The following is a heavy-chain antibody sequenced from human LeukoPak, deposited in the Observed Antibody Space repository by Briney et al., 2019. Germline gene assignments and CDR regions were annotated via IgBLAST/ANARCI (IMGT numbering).Heavy chain of an antibody. D-gene: IGHD3-22*01. CDR1: GGSISSHY. V-gene: IGHV4-59*11. CDR3: AREGGYYDSSGYPSGRRTLSRYVDY. J-gene: IGHJ4*02. Sequence: SETLSLTCTVSGGSISSHYWSWIRQPPGKGLEWIGYIYYSGSTNYSPSLKSRVTISVDTSKNQFSLKLSSVTAADTAVYYCAREGGYYDSSGYPSGRRTLSRYVDYWGQGTLVTVSS. CDR2: IYYSGST.